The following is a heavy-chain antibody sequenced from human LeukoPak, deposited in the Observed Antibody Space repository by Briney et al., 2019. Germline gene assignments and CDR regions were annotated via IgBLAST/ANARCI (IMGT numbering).Heavy chain of an antibody. J-gene: IGHJ4*02. CDR3: AKGYSSGWYSTLDY. D-gene: IGHD6-19*01. CDR2: VSGSGDRT. CDR1: GFTFSSYA. Sequence: PGGSLRLSCVASGFTFSSYAMSWVRQAPGKGLEWVSVVSGSGDRTYYADSVKGRFTISRDNSKNTLYLQMNSLRAEDTALYYCAKGYSSGWYSTLDYWGQGTLVTVSS. V-gene: IGHV3-23*01.